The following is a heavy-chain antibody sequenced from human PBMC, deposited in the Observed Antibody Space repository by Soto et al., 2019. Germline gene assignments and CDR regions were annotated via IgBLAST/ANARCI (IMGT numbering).Heavy chain of an antibody. CDR2: FDPEDGET. V-gene: IGHV1-24*01. Sequence: ASVKVSCKVSGYTLTELSMHWVRQAPGKGLEWMGGFDPEDGETIYAQKFQGRVTMTEDTSTDTAYMELSSLRSEDTAVYYCATVGAREIVVMIDEYCFGNWGKETLVTVAS. CDR3: ATVGAREIVVMIDEYCFGN. J-gene: IGHJ4*02. D-gene: IGHD2-15*01. CDR1: GYTLTELS.